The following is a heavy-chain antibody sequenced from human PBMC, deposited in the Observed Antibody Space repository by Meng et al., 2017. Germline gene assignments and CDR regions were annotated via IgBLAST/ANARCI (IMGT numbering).Heavy chain of an antibody. CDR2: ITKDGSRK. Sequence: QVQVVESGGDVVPPGRSLTLSCAASGFIFSNYEMHWVRQAPGKGLEWVACITKDGSRKYYPGSVRGRFTISRDNSKNTLYLEMNSLRSEDTALYYCARDFDYWGQGTLVTASS. CDR1: GFIFSNYE. V-gene: IGHV3-30*16. CDR3: ARDFDY. J-gene: IGHJ4*02.